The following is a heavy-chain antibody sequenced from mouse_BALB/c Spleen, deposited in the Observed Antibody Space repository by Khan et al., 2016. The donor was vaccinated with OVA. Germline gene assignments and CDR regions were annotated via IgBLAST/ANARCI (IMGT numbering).Heavy chain of an antibody. CDR3: ARGGQLVRRGGGNSDY. CDR1: GYTFTDYA. J-gene: IGHJ2*01. D-gene: IGHD2-14*01. Sequence: QVQLQQSGPELVRPGESVKISCKGSGYTFTDYAMHWVKQSHGKSLEWIGVISIYYDNTNYNQKFKGKATMTVDKSSSTAYMELARLTSEDSAIYYCARGGQLVRRGGGNSDYWGLGTTLTVSS. CDR2: ISIYYDNT. V-gene: IGHV1S137*01.